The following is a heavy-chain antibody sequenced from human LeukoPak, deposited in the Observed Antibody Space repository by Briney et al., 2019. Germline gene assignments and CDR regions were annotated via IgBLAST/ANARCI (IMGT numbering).Heavy chain of an antibody. V-gene: IGHV3-23*01. D-gene: IGHD3-10*01. CDR1: GFTFSNYG. CDR3: GKALRTGMFRGVIDY. J-gene: IGHJ4*02. CDR2: ISGSGGST. Sequence: GGSLRLSCAASGFTFSNYGMSWVRQAPGKGLEWVSGISGSGGSTKHAVSVKGRFTISRDNSKNMLYLQMYSLRAEDTALYYCGKALRTGMFRGVIDYWGQGTPVTVSS.